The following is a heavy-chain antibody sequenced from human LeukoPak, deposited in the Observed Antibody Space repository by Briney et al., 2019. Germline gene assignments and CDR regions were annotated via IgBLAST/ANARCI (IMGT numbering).Heavy chain of an antibody. D-gene: IGHD2-2*01. CDR1: GYTFTGYY. J-gene: IGHJ4*02. CDR3: ARSGYCSSTSCSPVRNFDY. Sequence: ASVKVSCKASGYTFTGYYMHWVRQAPGQGLEWMGWINPNSGGTNYAQKFQGRVTMTRDTSISTGYMELSRLRSDDTAVYYCARSGYCSSTSCSPVRNFDYWGQGTLVTVSS. CDR2: INPNSGGT. V-gene: IGHV1-2*02.